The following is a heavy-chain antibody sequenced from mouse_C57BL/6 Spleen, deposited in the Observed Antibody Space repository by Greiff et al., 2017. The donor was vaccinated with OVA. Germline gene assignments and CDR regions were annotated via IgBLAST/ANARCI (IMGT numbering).Heavy chain of an antibody. Sequence: QVQLQQPGAELVMPGASVKLSCKASGYTFTSYWMHWVKQRPGQGLEWIGEIDPSDSYTNYNQKFKGKSTLTVDKSSSTAYMQLSSLTSEDSAVYYGARRSWDTDYFDYWGQGTTLTVSS. CDR2: IDPSDSYT. CDR1: GYTFTSYW. D-gene: IGHD4-1*01. V-gene: IGHV1-69*01. J-gene: IGHJ2*01. CDR3: ARRSWDTDYFDY.